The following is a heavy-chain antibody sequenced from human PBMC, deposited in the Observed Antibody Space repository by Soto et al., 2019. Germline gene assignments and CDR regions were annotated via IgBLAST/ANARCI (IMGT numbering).Heavy chain of an antibody. CDR3: ARGFTTVVTPGDY. Sequence: SETLSLTCAVSGHSISSGHYWGWIRQPPGKGLEWIGSFYHSGSTYYNPSLKSRVTVSVDTSKNQFSLKLSSVTAADTAVYYCARGFTTVVTPGDYWGQGTLVTVSS. D-gene: IGHD4-17*01. CDR1: GHSISSGHY. J-gene: IGHJ4*02. V-gene: IGHV4-38-2*01. CDR2: FYHSGST.